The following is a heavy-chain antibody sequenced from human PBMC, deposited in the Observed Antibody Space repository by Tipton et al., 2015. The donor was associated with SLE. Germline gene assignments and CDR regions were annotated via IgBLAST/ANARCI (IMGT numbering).Heavy chain of an antibody. J-gene: IGHJ5*02. CDR1: GGSISSSNW. D-gene: IGHD1/OR15-1a*01. Sequence: TLSLTCSVSGGSISSSNWWTWVRQPPGKDLEWIGEIFHSGSTNYNPSLKSRVTLSLDKYRNRFSLNLNSVTAADTAVYHCARGSQGRRNWNNDLGFRFDTWGPGTLVTVSS. CDR2: IFHSGST. V-gene: IGHV4-4*02. CDR3: ARGSQGRRNWNNDLGFRFDT.